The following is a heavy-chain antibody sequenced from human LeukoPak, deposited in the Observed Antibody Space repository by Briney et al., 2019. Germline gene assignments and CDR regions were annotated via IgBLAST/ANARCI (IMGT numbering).Heavy chain of an antibody. J-gene: IGHJ4*02. V-gene: IGHV1-18*01. D-gene: IGHD3-3*01. Sequence: ASVKVSCKASGYTFTSCGISWVRQAPGQGLEWMGWISAYNGNTNYAQKLQGRVTMTTDTSTSTAYMELRSLRSDDTAMYYCAITTGGDYFFGVGYWGQGTLVTVSS. CDR1: GYTFTSCG. CDR3: AITTGGDYFFGVGY. CDR2: ISAYNGNT.